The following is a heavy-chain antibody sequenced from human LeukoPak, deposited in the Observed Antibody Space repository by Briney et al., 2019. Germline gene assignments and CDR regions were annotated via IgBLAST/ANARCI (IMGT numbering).Heavy chain of an antibody. Sequence: ASVKVSCKASGYTFTSYGISWVRQAPGQGLERMGWISAYNGNTNYAQKLQGRVTMTTDTSTSTAYMELRSLRSDDTAVYYCARGHYDILTGYLAFPKDAYMDVWGKGTTVTVSS. CDR1: GYTFTSYG. CDR3: ARGHYDILTGYLAFPKDAYMDV. V-gene: IGHV1-18*01. D-gene: IGHD3-9*01. J-gene: IGHJ6*03. CDR2: ISAYNGNT.